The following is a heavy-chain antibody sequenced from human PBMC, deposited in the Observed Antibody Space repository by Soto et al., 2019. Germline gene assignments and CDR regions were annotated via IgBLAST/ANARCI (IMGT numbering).Heavy chain of an antibody. Sequence: LRLSCAASGFRFDDYNIHWVRQAPGKGLEWVSLITWNGGNTYYADPVKGRFTISRDGTTESVSLQMTSLKREDTGLYYCARETLSFGSALDVWGQGTTVTVSS. V-gene: IGHV3-43*01. D-gene: IGHD3-3*01. CDR2: ITWNGGNT. CDR3: ARETLSFGSALDV. CDR1: GFRFDDYN. J-gene: IGHJ6*02.